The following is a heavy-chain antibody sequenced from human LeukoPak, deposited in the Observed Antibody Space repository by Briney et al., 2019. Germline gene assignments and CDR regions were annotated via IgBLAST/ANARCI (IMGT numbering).Heavy chain of an antibody. V-gene: IGHV3-21*04. CDR3: ARRDRGSWHFDY. D-gene: IGHD6-13*01. J-gene: IGHJ4*02. CDR2: IDTTTSYK. Sequence: GGSLRLSCAASGFTFSAYGINWVRQAPGKGLEWVSFIDTTTSYKYYADSVKGRFTISRDNAKNSLYLQMNSLRAEDTAVYHCARRDRGSWHFDYWGQGTLVTVSS. CDR1: GFTFSAYG.